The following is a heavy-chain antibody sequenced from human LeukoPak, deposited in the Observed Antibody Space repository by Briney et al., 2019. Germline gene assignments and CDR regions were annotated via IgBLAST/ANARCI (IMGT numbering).Heavy chain of an antibody. V-gene: IGHV1-2*02. CDR2: INSNSGGT. J-gene: IGHJ4*02. D-gene: IGHD4-23*01. CDR1: GYTFTGYY. Sequence: ASVKVSCKASGYTFTGYYMHWVPQAPGQGLEWMGWINSNSGGTNYAQKFQGRVTMTRDTSISTAYMELSRLRSDDTAVYYCARDFGGTVVKNWGQGTLVTVSS. CDR3: ARDFGGTVVKN.